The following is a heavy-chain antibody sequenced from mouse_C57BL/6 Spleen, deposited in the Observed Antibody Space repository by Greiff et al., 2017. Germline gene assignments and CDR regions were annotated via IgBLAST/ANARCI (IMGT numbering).Heavy chain of an antibody. J-gene: IGHJ2*01. CDR3: TSETRDYFDD. CDR2: ISSGGDYI. CDR1: GFTFSSYA. Sequence: EVQLVESGEGLVKPGGSLKLSCAASGFTFSSYAMSWVRQTPEKRLEWVAYISSGGDYIYYADTVKGRFTISRDNARNTLYLQMSRLKSEDTAVYYGTSETRDYFDDWGQGTTLTVSS. V-gene: IGHV5-9-1*02.